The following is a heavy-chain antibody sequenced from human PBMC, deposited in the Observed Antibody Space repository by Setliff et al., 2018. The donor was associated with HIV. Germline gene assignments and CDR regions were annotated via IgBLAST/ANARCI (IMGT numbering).Heavy chain of an antibody. V-gene: IGHV1-69*13. CDR1: GDSLNAYG. D-gene: IGHD2-15*01. J-gene: IGHJ5*02. Sequence: SVKVSCKASGDSLNAYGVTWVRQTPGQGLEWMGGVIPLFNKSNVAQKFRDRVTVTADESANAFYMELNGLTSDDSATYYCARDRFCSRGSCYEPNWFDPWGPGTLVTVSS. CDR3: ARDRFCSRGSCYEPNWFDP. CDR2: VIPLFNKS.